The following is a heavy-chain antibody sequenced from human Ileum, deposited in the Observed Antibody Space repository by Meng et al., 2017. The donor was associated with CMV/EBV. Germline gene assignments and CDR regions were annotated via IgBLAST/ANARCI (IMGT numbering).Heavy chain of an antibody. CDR2: IIPILGIA. Sequence: SVKVSCKASGGTFSSYTIRWVRQAPGQGLEWMGRIIPILGIANYAQKFQGRVTITADKSTSTAYMELSSLRSEDTAVYYCARPRGYCSSTSCYESYYYYGMDVWGQGTTVTVSS. V-gene: IGHV1-69*02. D-gene: IGHD2-2*03. CDR1: GGTFSSYT. CDR3: ARPRGYCSSTSCYESYYYYGMDV. J-gene: IGHJ6*02.